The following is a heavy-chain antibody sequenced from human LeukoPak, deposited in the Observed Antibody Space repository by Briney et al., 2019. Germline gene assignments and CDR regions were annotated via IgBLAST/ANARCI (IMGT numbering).Heavy chain of an antibody. V-gene: IGHV3-23*01. CDR2: ISGSGGST. J-gene: IGHJ4*02. D-gene: IGHD6-13*01. CDR3: AKKESSSSWYDYFDY. Sequence: GGSPRLSCAASGFTFSSYAMSWVRQAPGKGLEWVSAISGSGGSTYYADSVKGRFTISRDNSKNTLYLQMNSLRAEDTAVYYCAKKESSSSWYDYFDYWGQGILVTVSS. CDR1: GFTFSSYA.